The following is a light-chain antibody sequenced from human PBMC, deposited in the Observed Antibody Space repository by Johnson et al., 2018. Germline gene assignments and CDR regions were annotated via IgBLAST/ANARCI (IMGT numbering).Light chain of an antibody. Sequence: QSVLTQPPSVSAAPGQKVTISCSGSSSNIGNNYVSWYQQLPGTAPKLLIYENNKRPSGIPDRFSGSKSGTSATLGITGLQTWDEADYYCGTWDSSLSAGNVVGTGNKVTVL. J-gene: IGLJ1*01. CDR1: SSNIGNNY. CDR3: GTWDSSLSAGNV. CDR2: ENN. V-gene: IGLV1-51*02.